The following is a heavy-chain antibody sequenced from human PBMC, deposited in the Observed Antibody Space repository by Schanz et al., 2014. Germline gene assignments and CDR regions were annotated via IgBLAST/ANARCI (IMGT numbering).Heavy chain of an antibody. CDR1: GFTFSSYS. D-gene: IGHD2-2*01. CDR3: AKDSTHIDIVLVPTAIDY. J-gene: IGHJ4*02. V-gene: IGHV3-21*01. CDR2: ISSSSSYI. Sequence: EVQLVESGGGLVKPGGSLRLSCAASGFTFSSYSMNWVRQAPGKGLEWVSSISSSSSYIYYADSVKGRFTISRDNAKNSLYLQMNSLRAEDTAVYYCAKDSTHIDIVLVPTAIDYWGQGTLGTVSS.